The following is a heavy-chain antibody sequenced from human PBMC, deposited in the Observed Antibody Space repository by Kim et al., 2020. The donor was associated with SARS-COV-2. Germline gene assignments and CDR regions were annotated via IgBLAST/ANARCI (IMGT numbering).Heavy chain of an antibody. CDR1: GYTFTSYA. Sequence: ASVKVSCKASGYTFTSYAMNWVRQAPGQGLEGMGWINTNTGNPTYAQGFTGRFVFSLATSVSTAYLQISSLKAEDTAVYYCARRNYYCDSSGYYRAGGTVNWFDPWGQGTLVTVSS. CDR3: ARRNYYCDSSGYYRAGGTVNWFDP. J-gene: IGHJ5*02. CDR2: INTNTGNP. D-gene: IGHD3-22*01. V-gene: IGHV7-4-1*02.